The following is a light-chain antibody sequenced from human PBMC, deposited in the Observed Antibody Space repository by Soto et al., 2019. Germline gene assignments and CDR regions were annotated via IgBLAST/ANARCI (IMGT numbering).Light chain of an antibody. Sequence: NFMLTQPHSVSESPGKTVTISCTSSSASIASNYVQWYQQRPGSAPTTVIYEDNQRPSGVPDRFSGSIDSASNSASLTISGLKTEDEADYYCQSYDSSTLVFGGGTKLTVL. V-gene: IGLV6-57*04. CDR1: SASIASNY. CDR2: EDN. J-gene: IGLJ3*02. CDR3: QSYDSSTLV.